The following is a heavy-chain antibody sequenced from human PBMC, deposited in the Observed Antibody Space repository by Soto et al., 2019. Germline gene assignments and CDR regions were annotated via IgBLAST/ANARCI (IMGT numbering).Heavy chain of an antibody. CDR3: AKDRPRRTSGYFFDY. J-gene: IGHJ4*02. CDR1: GGSISSYY. V-gene: IGHV4-59*12. Sequence: SETLSVTCTVSGGSISSYYWSWIRQPPGKGLEWIGYIYYNVNTNYNPSLKSRVTISVDTSKNQFSLKLSSVTAADTAVYYCAKDRPRRTSGYFFDYWGQGTPVTVSS. D-gene: IGHD1-1*01. CDR2: IYYNVNT.